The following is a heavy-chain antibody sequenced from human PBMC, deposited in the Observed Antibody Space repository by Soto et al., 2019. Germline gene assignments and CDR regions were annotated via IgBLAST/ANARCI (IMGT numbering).Heavy chain of an antibody. V-gene: IGHV3-74*01. Sequence: GSLRLSCEASGFVFTNFWMHWVRHVPGKGLVWGARIDTSGHSANYAESVKGRFTISRDNAKNTVSLQMNSLRVEDTGVYYCAKDSWYFDLWSQGSQVTVSS. CDR1: GFVFTNFW. J-gene: IGHJ4*02. CDR3: AKDSWYFDL. CDR2: IDTSGHSA. D-gene: IGHD6-13*01.